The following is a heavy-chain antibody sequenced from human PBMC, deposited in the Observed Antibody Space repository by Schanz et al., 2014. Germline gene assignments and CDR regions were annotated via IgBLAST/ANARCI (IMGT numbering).Heavy chain of an antibody. D-gene: IGHD6-13*01. CDR2: ISSSGSYT. J-gene: IGHJ4*02. Sequence: QVQLVESGGGLVKPGGSLRLSCAASGFTFSDYYMSWIRQAPGKGLEWVSYISSSGSYTNYADSVKGRFTISRDNSKNTLYLQMNNLRAEDTAIYYCAKDLAAVGVFDYWGQGSLXTVSP. CDR3: AKDLAAVGVFDY. CDR1: GFTFSDYY. V-gene: IGHV3-11*05.